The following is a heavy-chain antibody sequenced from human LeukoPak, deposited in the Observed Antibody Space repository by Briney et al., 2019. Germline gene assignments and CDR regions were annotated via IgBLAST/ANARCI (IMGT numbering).Heavy chain of an antibody. J-gene: IGHJ6*02. CDR3: ARVFYYYYGMDV. CDR2: INHSGST. CDR1: GGSFSGYY. Sequence: SETLSLTCAVYGGSFSGYYWSWIRQPPGKGLEWIGEINHSGSTNYNPSLKSRVTISVDTSKNQCSLKLSSVTAADTAVYYCARVFYYYYGMDVWGQGTTVTVSS. V-gene: IGHV4-34*01.